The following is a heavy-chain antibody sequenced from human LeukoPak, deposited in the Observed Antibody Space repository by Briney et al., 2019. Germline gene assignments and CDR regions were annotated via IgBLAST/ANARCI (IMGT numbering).Heavy chain of an antibody. CDR3: ARGGVLDDSIGY. J-gene: IGHJ4*02. CDR2: VSAYNDNT. D-gene: IGHD3-22*01. CDR1: GYTFANYA. Sequence: ASVKVSRKASGYTFANYAISWVRQAPGLGLEWMGWVSAYNDNTYYAQKLQGRVTMTTDTSTSTAYMELRSLRSDDTAVYYCARGGVLDDSIGYWGQGTLVTVSS. V-gene: IGHV1-18*01.